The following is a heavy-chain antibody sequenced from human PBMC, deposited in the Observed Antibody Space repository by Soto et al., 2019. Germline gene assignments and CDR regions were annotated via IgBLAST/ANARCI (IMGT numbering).Heavy chain of an antibody. V-gene: IGHV4-4*07. Sequence: KTSETLSLTCTVSGGSSSSYYWSWIRQPAGKGLEWIGRIYTSGSTNYNPSLKSRVTMSVDTSKNQFSLKLSSVTAADTAVYYCARDLALSAWFDYWGQGTLVTVSS. CDR1: GGSSSSYY. CDR2: IYTSGST. CDR3: ARDLALSAWFDY. J-gene: IGHJ4*02.